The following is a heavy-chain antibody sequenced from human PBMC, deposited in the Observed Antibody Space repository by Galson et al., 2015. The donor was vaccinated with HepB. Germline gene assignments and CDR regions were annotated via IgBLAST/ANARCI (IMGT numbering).Heavy chain of an antibody. D-gene: IGHD5-12*01. CDR3: ARGPKAHVDIVAHDPLWY. CDR2: INPNSGGT. V-gene: IGHV1-2*04. Sequence: SVKVSCKASGYTFTGYYMHWVRQAPGQGLEWMGWINPNSGGTNYAQKFQGWVTMTRDTSISTAYMELSRLRSDDTAVYYCARGPKAHVDIVAHDPLWYWGQGTLVTVSS. CDR1: GYTFTGYY. J-gene: IGHJ4*02.